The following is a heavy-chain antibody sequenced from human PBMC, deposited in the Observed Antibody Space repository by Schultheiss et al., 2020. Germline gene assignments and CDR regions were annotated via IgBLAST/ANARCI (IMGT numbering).Heavy chain of an antibody. CDR3: ARVGIGDGYIYYYYYGMDV. D-gene: IGHD5-24*01. V-gene: IGHV3-23*01. CDR2: ISGSGGST. CDR1: GFTFSSYA. Sequence: GGSLRLSCAASGFTFSSYAMSWVRQAPGKGLEWVSAISGSGGSTYYADSVKGRFTISRENAKNSLYLQMNSLRAEDTAVYYCARVGIGDGYIYYYYYGMDVWGQGTTVTVYS. J-gene: IGHJ6*02.